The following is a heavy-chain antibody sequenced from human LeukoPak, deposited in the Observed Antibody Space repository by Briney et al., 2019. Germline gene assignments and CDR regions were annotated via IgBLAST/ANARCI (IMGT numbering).Heavy chain of an antibody. Sequence: GESLKISCKGSGYSINNYWIGWVRQMPGKGLEWMGIIYPADSDIRYSPSFQGQVTISADKSISTVYLQWSSLKASDTAMYYCARTYSSSWYPIRYWGQGTLVTVSS. CDR2: IYPADSDI. V-gene: IGHV5-51*01. J-gene: IGHJ4*02. CDR3: ARTYSSSWYPIRY. D-gene: IGHD6-13*01. CDR1: GYSINNYW.